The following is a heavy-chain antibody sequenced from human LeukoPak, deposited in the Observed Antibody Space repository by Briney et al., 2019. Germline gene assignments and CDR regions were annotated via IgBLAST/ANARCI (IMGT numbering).Heavy chain of an antibody. CDR2: ISWDGGST. J-gene: IGHJ4*02. Sequence: GGSLRLSCAASGFTFDDYAMHWVRQAPGKGLEWVSLISWDGGSTYYADSVKGRFTISRDNSKNSLYLQMNSLRAEDTALYYCAKDIREGYCTNGVCLQTGGFDYWGQGTLVTVSS. D-gene: IGHD2-8*01. V-gene: IGHV3-43D*03. CDR3: AKDIREGYCTNGVCLQTGGFDY. CDR1: GFTFDDYA.